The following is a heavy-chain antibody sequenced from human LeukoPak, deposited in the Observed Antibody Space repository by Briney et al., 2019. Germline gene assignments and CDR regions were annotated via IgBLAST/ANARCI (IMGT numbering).Heavy chain of an antibody. J-gene: IGHJ1*01. Sequence: GGSLRLACAASGFTFSSYGMHWVSQAPGKGLEGVAVISYDGSNKYYADSVKGRFTISRDNSKNTLYLQMNSLRAEDTAVYYCARDSYVVGPFQHWGQGTLVTVSS. CDR2: ISYDGSNK. CDR3: ARDSYVVGPFQH. V-gene: IGHV3-30*03. D-gene: IGHD2-21*01. CDR1: GFTFSSYG.